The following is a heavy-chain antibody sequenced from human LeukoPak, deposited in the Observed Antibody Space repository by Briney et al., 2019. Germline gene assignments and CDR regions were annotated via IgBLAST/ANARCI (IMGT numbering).Heavy chain of an antibody. Sequence: PSETLSLTCAVYGGSFSGYYWSWVRQPPGKGLEWIGEINRSGSTNDSPSLKSRVTISVDTSKIQFSLKLNSVTAADTAVYYCARRRSLGGPIDYWGQGTLVTVSS. CDR2: INRSGST. CDR1: GGSFSGYY. CDR3: ARRRSLGGPIDY. V-gene: IGHV4-34*01. D-gene: IGHD3-16*01. J-gene: IGHJ4*02.